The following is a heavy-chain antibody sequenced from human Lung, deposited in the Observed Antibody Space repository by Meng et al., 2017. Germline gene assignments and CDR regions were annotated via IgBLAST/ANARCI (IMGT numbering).Heavy chain of an antibody. CDR2: IVSDGGIT. V-gene: IGHV3-74*01. Sequence: VELVESGGCLVQPGGSLRLSCAASGFTFSSYWMHWVRQSPGKGLEWISRIVSDGGITTYADSVKGRFTVSRDNAKNTLYLQMNSLGADDTAVYYCARDLAWVLFDYWGQGALVTVSS. D-gene: IGHD3-3*01. J-gene: IGHJ4*02. CDR1: GFTFSSYW. CDR3: ARDLAWVLFDY.